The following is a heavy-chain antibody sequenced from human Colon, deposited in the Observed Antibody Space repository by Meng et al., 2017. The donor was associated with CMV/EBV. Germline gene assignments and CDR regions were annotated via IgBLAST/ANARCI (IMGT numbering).Heavy chain of an antibody. CDR2: IKQDASER. Sequence: GESLKISCAASGFISSCYWMSWFRQAPGKGLEWVANIKQDASERYYVDSVKGRFTISTDNTKNSVFLQMNSLRADDTAVYYCVRSAEAGTQFFDFWGQGTLVTVSS. D-gene: IGHD5-24*01. CDR3: VRSAEAGTQFFDF. CDR1: GFISSCYW. J-gene: IGHJ4*02. V-gene: IGHV3-7*01.